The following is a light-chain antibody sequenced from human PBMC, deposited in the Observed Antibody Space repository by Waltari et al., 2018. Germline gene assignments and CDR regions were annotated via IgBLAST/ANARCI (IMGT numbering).Light chain of an antibody. CDR1: RSNIGSNY. J-gene: IGLJ3*02. V-gene: IGLV1-47*01. CDR3: AAWDDSLSGPV. Sequence: QSVLTQSPSASGTPGQRVTISCSGSRSNIGSNYVYWYHQLPGTAPKLLIYRNNQRPSGVPDRFSGSKSGTSASLAIFGLRSEDDADYFCAAWDDSLSGPVFGGGTKLTVL. CDR2: RNN.